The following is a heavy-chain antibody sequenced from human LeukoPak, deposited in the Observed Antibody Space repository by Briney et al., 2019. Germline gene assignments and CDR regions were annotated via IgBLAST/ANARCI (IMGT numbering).Heavy chain of an antibody. CDR1: GFTVSSNY. CDR3: AREAGITPFYYFDY. D-gene: IGHD3-10*01. V-gene: IGHV3-53*01. Sequence: GGSLRLSCAASGFTVSSNYMSWVRQAPGKGLEWVSVIYSGGSTYYADSVKGRFTISRDNSKNTLYLQMNSLRAEDTAVYYCAREAGITPFYYFDYWGQGTLVTVSS. CDR2: IYSGGST. J-gene: IGHJ4*02.